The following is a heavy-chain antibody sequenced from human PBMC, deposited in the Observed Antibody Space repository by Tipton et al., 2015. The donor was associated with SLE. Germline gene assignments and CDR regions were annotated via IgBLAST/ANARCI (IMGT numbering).Heavy chain of an antibody. CDR2: IYYSGST. D-gene: IGHD3-3*01. CDR3: ARPHYDFWSGYSSWYFDY. CDR1: GGSISSYY. J-gene: IGHJ4*02. V-gene: IGHV4-59*08. Sequence: TLSLTCTVSGGSISSYYWSWIRQPPGKGLEWIGYIYYSGSTNYNPSLKSRATISVDTSKNQFSRKLSSVTAADTAVYYCARPHYDFWSGYSSWYFDYWGQGTLVTVSS.